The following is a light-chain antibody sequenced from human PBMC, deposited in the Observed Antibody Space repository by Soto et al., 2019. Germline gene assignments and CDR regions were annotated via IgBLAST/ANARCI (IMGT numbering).Light chain of an antibody. Sequence: EIVLSQSPGTLSLSPGERATLACRASQSISTSTLAWYQQKPGQAPRLLIYGTSTRAAGIPDRFSGAGAAADFTLTISRLEPEDFAVYYCQQFSSYPLTFGGGTKVDIK. CDR3: QQFSSYPLT. CDR1: QSISTST. CDR2: GTS. V-gene: IGKV3-20*01. J-gene: IGKJ4*01.